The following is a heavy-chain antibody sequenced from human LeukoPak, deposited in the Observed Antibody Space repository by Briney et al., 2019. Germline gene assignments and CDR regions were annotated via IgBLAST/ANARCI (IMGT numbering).Heavy chain of an antibody. V-gene: IGHV3-23*01. J-gene: IGHJ5*02. CDR2: ISGSGDNT. CDR3: AKDPLPYDP. CDR1: GFTFSRYG. Sequence: PGGSLRLSCEASGFTFSRYGMSWLRQAPGKGLEWVSAISGSGDNTYYADSVKGRFTISRDNSRNMLYVQMNSLRAEDTAVYYCAKDPLPYDPWGQGTLVTVSS.